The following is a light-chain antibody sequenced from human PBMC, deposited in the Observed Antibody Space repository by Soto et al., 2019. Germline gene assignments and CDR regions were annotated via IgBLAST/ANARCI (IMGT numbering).Light chain of an antibody. CDR3: QSCDNSLSGVVV. J-gene: IGLJ2*01. CDR2: GNN. V-gene: IGLV1-40*01. Sequence: QSVLTQPPSVSGAPGQSVTISCTGSRSNMGANYDVHWYQHLPGTAPKLLIYGNNNRPSGVPDRFSGSRSGTSASLAITGLQTEDEGDYYCQSCDNSLSGVVVFGGGTKLTVL. CDR1: RSNMGANYD.